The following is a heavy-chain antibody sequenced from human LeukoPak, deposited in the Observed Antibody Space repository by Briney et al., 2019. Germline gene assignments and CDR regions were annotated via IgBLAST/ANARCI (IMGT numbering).Heavy chain of an antibody. CDR1: GGSFSGYY. D-gene: IGHD4-17*01. CDR2: INHSGST. J-gene: IGHJ4*02. CDR3: ARSPGDYLDY. Sequence: SETLSLTCAVYGGSFSGYYWSWIRQPPGKGLEWIGEINHSGSTNYNPSLKSRVTISVDTSKNQFSLKLSSVTAADTAVYYCARSPGDYLDYWGQGTLVTVSS. V-gene: IGHV4-34*01.